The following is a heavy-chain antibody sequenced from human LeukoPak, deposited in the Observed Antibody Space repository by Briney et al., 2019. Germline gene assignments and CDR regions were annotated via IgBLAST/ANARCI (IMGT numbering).Heavy chain of an antibody. CDR3: AKGGKWDVTPFDY. CDR2: ISGGGGST. D-gene: IGHD1-26*01. J-gene: IGHJ4*02. Sequence: GGSLRLSCAASGFTFDDYGMSWVRQAPGKGLEWVSTISGGGGSTYYADSVKGRFTISRDNSKNTLYLQVNSLRAEDTAVYYCAKGGKWDVTPFDYWGQGTLVTVSS. CDR1: GFTFDDYG. V-gene: IGHV3-23*01.